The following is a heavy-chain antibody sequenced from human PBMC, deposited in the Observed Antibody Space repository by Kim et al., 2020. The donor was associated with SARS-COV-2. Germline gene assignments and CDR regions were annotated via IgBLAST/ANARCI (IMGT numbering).Heavy chain of an antibody. J-gene: IGHJ6*02. CDR3: ARHRTTKMYRAAAGDRDPYYYYGMDV. D-gene: IGHD6-13*01. Sequence: GESLKISCKGSGYSFTSYWIGWVRQMPGKGLEWMGIIYPGDSDTRYSPSFQGQVTISADKSISTAYLQWSSLKASDTAMYYCARHRTTKMYRAAAGDRDPYYYYGMDVWGQGTTVTVSS. V-gene: IGHV5-51*01. CDR1: GYSFTSYW. CDR2: IYPGDSDT.